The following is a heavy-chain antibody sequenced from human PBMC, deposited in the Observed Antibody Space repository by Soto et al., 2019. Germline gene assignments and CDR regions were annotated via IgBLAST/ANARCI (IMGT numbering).Heavy chain of an antibody. CDR1: GFTFSSYS. D-gene: IGHD2-2*01. J-gene: IGHJ6*03. Sequence: PGGSLRLSCAASGFTFSSYSMNWVRQAPGKGLEWVSYISSSSSTIYYADSVKGRFTISRDNAKNSLYLQMNGLRAEDTAVYYCARGPPGKLLWGYYYYYMDVWGKGTTVTVSS. CDR3: ARGPPGKLLWGYYYYYMDV. CDR2: ISSSSSTI. V-gene: IGHV3-48*01.